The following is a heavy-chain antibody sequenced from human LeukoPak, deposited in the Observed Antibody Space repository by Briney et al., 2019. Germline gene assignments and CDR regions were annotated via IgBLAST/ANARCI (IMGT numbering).Heavy chain of an antibody. Sequence: TSETLSLTCAVYGGSFSGYYWSWIRQPPGKGLEWIGKINHSGSTNYNPSLKSRVTISVDTSKNQFSLKLSSVTAADTAVYYCARGLIVPAATRYWYFDLWGRGTLVTVSS. D-gene: IGHD2-2*01. CDR1: GGSFSGYY. J-gene: IGHJ2*01. V-gene: IGHV4-34*01. CDR3: ARGLIVPAATRYWYFDL. CDR2: INHSGST.